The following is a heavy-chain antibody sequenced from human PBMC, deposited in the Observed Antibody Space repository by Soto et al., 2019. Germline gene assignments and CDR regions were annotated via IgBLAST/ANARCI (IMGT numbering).Heavy chain of an antibody. D-gene: IGHD3-22*01. CDR2: ISGYNGNT. Sequence: QVQLVESGAEVKKPGASVKVSCKASGYTFTDYGISWVRQAPGQGLDWMGWISGYNGNTKYAQKFQGRVTMTTDTPTNTAYMELRSLRSYDTTVYYCARDREYYYDSSGNYYYHYGLDVWGQGTTVTVS. CDR1: GYTFTDYG. V-gene: IGHV1-18*04. J-gene: IGHJ6*02. CDR3: ARDREYYYDSSGNYYYHYGLDV.